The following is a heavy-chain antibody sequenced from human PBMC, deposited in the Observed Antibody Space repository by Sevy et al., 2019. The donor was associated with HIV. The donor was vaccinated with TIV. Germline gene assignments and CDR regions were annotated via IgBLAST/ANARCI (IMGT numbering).Heavy chain of an antibody. V-gene: IGHV3-33*01. CDR3: VRAIGAAGSY. CDR1: GFTFSTYG. Sequence: GGSLRLSCAASGFTFSTYGMHWVRQAPGKGLEWVAVIWFDGSNTYYADSVKGRFTISRDIANNTLHLQMNSLRAEDTALYYCVRAIGAAGSYWGQGTLVTVSS. J-gene: IGHJ4*02. D-gene: IGHD6-13*01. CDR2: IWFDGSNT.